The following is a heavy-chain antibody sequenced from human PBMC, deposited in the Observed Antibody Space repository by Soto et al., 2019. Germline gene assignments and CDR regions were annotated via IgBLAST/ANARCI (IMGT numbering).Heavy chain of an antibody. CDR3: ARADSTIFGVVIPGDYGMDV. CDR1: GGSISSYY. Sequence: SETLSLTCTVSGGSISSYYWSWIRQPPGEGREWIGYIYYSGSTNYNPSLKSRVTISVDTSKNQFSLKLSSVTAAATAVYYCARADSTIFGVVIPGDYGMDVGGQGTTVTVSS. D-gene: IGHD3-3*01. J-gene: IGHJ6*02. CDR2: IYYSGST. V-gene: IGHV4-59*01.